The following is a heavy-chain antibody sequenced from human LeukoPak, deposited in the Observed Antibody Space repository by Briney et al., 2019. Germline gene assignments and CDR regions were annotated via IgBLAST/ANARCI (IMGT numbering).Heavy chain of an antibody. D-gene: IGHD3-10*01. Sequence: SKTLSLTCTVSGGSISSGDYYWSWIRQPPGKGLEWIGYIYYSGSTYYNPSLKSRVTISVDTSKNQFSLKLSSVTAADAAVYYCALGEPPDYYGMDVWGKGTTVTVSS. CDR1: GGSISSGDYY. V-gene: IGHV4-30-4*01. CDR2: IYYSGST. J-gene: IGHJ6*04. CDR3: ALGEPPDYYGMDV.